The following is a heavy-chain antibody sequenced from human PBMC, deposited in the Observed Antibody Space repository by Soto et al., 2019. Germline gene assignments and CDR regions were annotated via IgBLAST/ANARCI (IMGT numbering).Heavy chain of an antibody. CDR2: IYYGGST. Sequence: PSETLSLTCTVSGGSISSYYWSWIRQPQGKGLEWIGYIYYGGSTNYNPSLKSRVTISVDTSKNQFSLKLSSVTAADTAVYYCASTYYYDSSGPRYYGMDVWGQGTTVTVSS. CDR3: ASTYYYDSSGPRYYGMDV. CDR1: GGSISSYY. V-gene: IGHV4-59*01. J-gene: IGHJ6*02. D-gene: IGHD3-22*01.